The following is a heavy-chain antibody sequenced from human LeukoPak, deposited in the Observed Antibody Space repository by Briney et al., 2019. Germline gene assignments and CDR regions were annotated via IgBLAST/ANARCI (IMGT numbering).Heavy chain of an antibody. CDR2: INSRSSTI. CDR1: GFTFSTHD. Sequence: GGSLRLSCAASGFTFSTHDVNWVRQAPGKGLEWVSFINSRSSTIYYADSVKGRFTISRDNAKNSLYLQMNSLRAEDTAVYYCKSHTGTGDAFRPFHIWGQGTMVTVSS. J-gene: IGHJ3*02. CDR3: KSHTGTGDAFRPFHI. D-gene: IGHD2-21*02. V-gene: IGHV3-48*04.